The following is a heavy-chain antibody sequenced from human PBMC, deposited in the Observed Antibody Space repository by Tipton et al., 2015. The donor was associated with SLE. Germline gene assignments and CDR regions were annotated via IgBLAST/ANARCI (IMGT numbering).Heavy chain of an antibody. CDR3: ATGGEGPTRWFDP. CDR2: IYYTGTTT. J-gene: IGHJ5*02. CDR1: GGSIGSRSHY. D-gene: IGHD3-10*01. Sequence: GLVKPSETLSLTCTVSGGSIGSRSHYWGWIRQPPGKGLEWIGSIYYTGTTTYYNPSLKSRVTFSIDTSTNQFSLQLTSVTAADTAVYYCATGGEGPTRWFDPWGQGTLVTVSS. V-gene: IGHV4-39*07.